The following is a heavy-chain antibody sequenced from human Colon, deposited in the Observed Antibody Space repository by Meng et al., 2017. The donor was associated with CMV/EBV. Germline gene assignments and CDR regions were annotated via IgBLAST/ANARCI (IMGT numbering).Heavy chain of an antibody. CDR1: GSISSGGYY. Sequence: GSISSGGYYWSWIRQHPREGLEWIGYIYYSGSTYYNPSLKSRVTISVDTSKNQFSLKLSSVTAADTAVYYCARVTIFGVVPNWFDPWGQGTLVTVSS. J-gene: IGHJ5*02. V-gene: IGHV4-31*02. D-gene: IGHD3-3*01. CDR2: IYYSGST. CDR3: ARVTIFGVVPNWFDP.